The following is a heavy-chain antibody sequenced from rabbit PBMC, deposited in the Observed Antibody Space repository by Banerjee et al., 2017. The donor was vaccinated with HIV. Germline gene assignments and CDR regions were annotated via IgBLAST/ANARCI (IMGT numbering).Heavy chain of an antibody. CDR3: ARRDVYDAAGASMYGDSMYAFNL. D-gene: IGHD2-1*01. V-gene: IGHV1S45*01. CDR1: GFDLSNGYD. Sequence: QEQLEESGGDLVKPEGSLTLTCTASGFDLSNGYDMCWVRQAPGKGLEWIACIYTSSGSTWYASWAKGRFTISKTSSTTVTLQMTSLTAADTATYFCARRDVYDAAGASMYGDSMYAFNLWGPGTLVTVS. CDR2: IYTSSGST. J-gene: IGHJ4*01.